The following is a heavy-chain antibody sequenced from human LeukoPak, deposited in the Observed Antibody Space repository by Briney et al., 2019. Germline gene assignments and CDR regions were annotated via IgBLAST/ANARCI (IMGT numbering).Heavy chain of an antibody. CDR3: AKNKGYGDPFPDFDY. D-gene: IGHD4-17*01. V-gene: IGHV4-39*01. CDR2: IYYSGST. Sequence: SATLSLTCPVSGGSISSSSYYWGWIRQPPGKGLEWIGSIYYSGSTYYNPSLKSRVTISVDTSKNQFSLKLSSVTAADTAVYYYAKNKGYGDPFPDFDYWGQGTLVTVPS. CDR1: GGSISSSSYY. J-gene: IGHJ4*02.